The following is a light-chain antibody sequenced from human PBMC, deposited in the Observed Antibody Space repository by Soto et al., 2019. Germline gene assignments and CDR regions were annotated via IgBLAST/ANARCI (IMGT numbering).Light chain of an antibody. CDR1: RSVSSN. J-gene: IGKJ1*01. V-gene: IGKV3-15*01. CDR2: GAS. CDR3: QQYNSWPPNT. Sequence: EIVMTQSPATLSVSPVERATLSCRASRSVSSNLAWYQQRPGQAPGLLIYGASSRATGIPARFSGSGSGTEFTLTISSLQSEDFAVYYCQQYNSWPPNTFGQGTKVDIK.